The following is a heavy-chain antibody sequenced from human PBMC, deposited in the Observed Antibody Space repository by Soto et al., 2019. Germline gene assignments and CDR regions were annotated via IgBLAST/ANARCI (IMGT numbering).Heavy chain of an antibody. Sequence: SVKVSCKASGGTFSSYAISWVRQAPGQGLEWMGGIIPIFGTANYAQKFQGRVTITADEPTSTAYMELSSLRSEDTAVYYCARDGIGVVAGTGHYYFDYWGQGTLVTVSS. J-gene: IGHJ4*02. CDR3: ARDGIGVVAGTGHYYFDY. V-gene: IGHV1-69*13. CDR2: IIPIFGTA. D-gene: IGHD6-19*01. CDR1: GGTFSSYA.